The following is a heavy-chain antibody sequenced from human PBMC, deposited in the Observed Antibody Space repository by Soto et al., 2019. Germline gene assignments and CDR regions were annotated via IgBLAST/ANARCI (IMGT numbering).Heavy chain of an antibody. CDR3: TGYYDSSGYYTGYYGMDV. CDR1: GFTFSGSA. CDR2: IRSKANSYAT. V-gene: IGHV3-73*01. J-gene: IGHJ6*02. Sequence: GSLILSCAASGFTFSGSAMHWVRQASGKGLDWVGRIRSKANSYATAYAASVKGRFTISRDDSKNTAYLQMNSLKTEDTAVYYCTGYYDSSGYYTGYYGMDVWGQGTTVTVSS. D-gene: IGHD3-22*01.